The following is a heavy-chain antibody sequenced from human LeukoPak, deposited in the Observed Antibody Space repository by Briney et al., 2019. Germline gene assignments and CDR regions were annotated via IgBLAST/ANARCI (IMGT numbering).Heavy chain of an antibody. D-gene: IGHD6-13*01. V-gene: IGHV5-51*01. J-gene: IGHJ4*02. Sequence: GESLKISCKGSGYSFTSYWIAWVRQMPGKGLEWMGIIYPGDSDTRYSPSFQGQVTISADKSISTAYLQWSSLKASDTAVYYCARRFSSSWYYFDYWGQGTLVAVSS. CDR2: IYPGDSDT. CDR3: ARRFSSSWYYFDY. CDR1: GYSFTSYW.